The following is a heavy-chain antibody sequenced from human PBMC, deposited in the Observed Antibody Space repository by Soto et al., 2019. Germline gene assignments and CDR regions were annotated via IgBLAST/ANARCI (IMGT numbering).Heavy chain of an antibody. V-gene: IGHV4-4*02. CDR2: SHHSGSA. D-gene: IGHD3-22*01. CDR3: ARRGYYYDSSGYP. CDR1: GDSISSSKW. Sequence: QVQLQESGPGRVKPSGTLSLTCAVSGDSISSSKWWTWVRQPPGKGLEWIGESHHSGSANYNPWLKSRVTISVDTSKSQFSLNLSSVTAADPAVYYCARRGYYYDSSGYPWGQGTLVTVSS. J-gene: IGHJ4*02.